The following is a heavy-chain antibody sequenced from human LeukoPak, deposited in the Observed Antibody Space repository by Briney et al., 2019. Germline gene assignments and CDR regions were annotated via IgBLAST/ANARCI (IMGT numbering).Heavy chain of an antibody. D-gene: IGHD6-13*01. CDR2: ISSSSSTI. CDR3: ARERDSSSWYAFDI. V-gene: IGHV3-48*02. CDR1: GFTFSSYS. J-gene: IGHJ3*02. Sequence: PGGSLRLSCAASGFTFSSYSLNWVRQAPGKGLEWVSHISSSSSTIYYGASVKGRFTISRDNAKNSLYLQMNSLRDEDTAVYYCARERDSSSWYAFDIWGQGTMVTVSS.